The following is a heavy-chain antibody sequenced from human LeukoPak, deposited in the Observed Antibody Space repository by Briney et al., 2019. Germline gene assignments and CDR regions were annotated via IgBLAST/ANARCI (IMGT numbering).Heavy chain of an antibody. V-gene: IGHV3-33*01. Sequence: GGSLRLSCAASGFTFSSYGMHWVRQAQGKGLEWVAVIWYDGSNKYYADYVKGRFTISRDNSKNTLYLQMNSPRAEDTAVYYCAREPVPDLGYCSSTSCLYGMDVWGKGTTVTVSS. CDR2: IWYDGSNK. CDR1: GFTFSSYG. J-gene: IGHJ6*04. CDR3: AREPVPDLGYCSSTSCLYGMDV. D-gene: IGHD2-2*01.